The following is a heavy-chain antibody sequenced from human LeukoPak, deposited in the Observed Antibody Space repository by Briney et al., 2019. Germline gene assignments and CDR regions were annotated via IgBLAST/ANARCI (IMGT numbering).Heavy chain of an antibody. CDR2: ISGSGGST. Sequence: GGSLRLSCAASGFTFSSYAMSWVRQAPGKGLEWVSAISGSGGSTYYADSVKGRFTISRDSSKNTLYLQMNSLRAEDTAVYYCAKSYYDSSGYRANDAFDIWGQGTMVTVSS. CDR3: AKSYYDSSGYRANDAFDI. CDR1: GFTFSSYA. J-gene: IGHJ3*02. V-gene: IGHV3-23*01. D-gene: IGHD3-22*01.